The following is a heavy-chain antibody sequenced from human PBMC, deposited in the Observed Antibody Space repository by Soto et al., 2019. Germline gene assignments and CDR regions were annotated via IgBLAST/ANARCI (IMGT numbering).Heavy chain of an antibody. J-gene: IGHJ6*03. Sequence: GSLRLSCAASGFTFSSYSMNWVRQAPGKGLEWVSSISSSSSYIYYADSVKGRFTISRDNAKNTLYLQMNSLRAEDTAVYYCARVFPNSVYDYDYYYYYYMDVWGKGTTVTVSS. V-gene: IGHV3-21*01. CDR2: ISSSSSYI. CDR1: GFTFSSYS. CDR3: ARVFPNSVYDYDYYYYYYMDV. D-gene: IGHD5-12*01.